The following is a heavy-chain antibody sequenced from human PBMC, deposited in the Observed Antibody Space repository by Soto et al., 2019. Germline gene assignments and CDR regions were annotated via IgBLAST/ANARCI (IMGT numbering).Heavy chain of an antibody. Sequence: SQTLSLTFAISGDSVSSNTSSWNWIRQCPSRGLEWLGRTYFRARWYNDYAVSVKSRIIIKTDTSNNQFSLQLNSVTPEDTAVYFCAKRDNLGTKPGDAFDPWGQG. CDR1: GDSVSSNTSS. V-gene: IGHV6-1*01. J-gene: IGHJ5*02. CDR2: TYFRARWYN. CDR3: AKRDNLGTKPGDAFDP. D-gene: IGHD1-1*01.